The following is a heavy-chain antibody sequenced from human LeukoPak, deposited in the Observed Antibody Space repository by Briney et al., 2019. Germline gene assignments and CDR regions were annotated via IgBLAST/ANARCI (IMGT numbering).Heavy chain of an antibody. CDR3: ARRGFGWYDSSGYMFDY. CDR1: GHSISSGYY. CDR2: IYHSGST. D-gene: IGHD3-22*01. J-gene: IGHJ4*02. Sequence: PSETLSLTCAVSGHSISSGYYWGWIRQPPGKGLEWIGSIYHSGSTYYNPSLKSRVTISVDTSKNQFSLKLSSVTAADTAVYCCARRGFGWYDSSGYMFDYWGQGTLVTVSS. V-gene: IGHV4-38-2*01.